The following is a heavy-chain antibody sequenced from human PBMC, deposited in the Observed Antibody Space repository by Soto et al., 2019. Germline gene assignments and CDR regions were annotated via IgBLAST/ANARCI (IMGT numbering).Heavy chain of an antibody. CDR3: ARVAYYYGSGSYWGFQH. V-gene: IGHV1-3*01. D-gene: IGHD3-10*01. J-gene: IGHJ1*01. CDR2: INAGNGKT. CDR1: GYTFTSYA. Sequence: QVQLVQSGAEVKKPGASVKVSCKASGYTFTSYAMHWVRQAPGQRLEWMGWINAGNGKTKYSQKFQGRVTITRDTSASTAYMELSSLRSEDTAVYYCARVAYYYGSGSYWGFQHWGQGTLVTVSS.